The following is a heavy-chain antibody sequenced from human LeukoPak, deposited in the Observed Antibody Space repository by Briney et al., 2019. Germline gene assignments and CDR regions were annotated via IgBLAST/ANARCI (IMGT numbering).Heavy chain of an antibody. J-gene: IGHJ5*02. CDR3: TTDRNYDILTGPNWFDP. Sequence: NAGGSLRLSCAASGFTFSNAWMSWVRQAPGKGLEWVGRIKSKTDGGTTDYAAPVKGRFTISRDDSKTTLYLQMNSLKTEDTAVYYCTTDRNYDILTGPNWFDPWGQGTLVTVSS. CDR2: IKSKTDGGTT. CDR1: GFTFSNAW. D-gene: IGHD3-9*01. V-gene: IGHV3-15*01.